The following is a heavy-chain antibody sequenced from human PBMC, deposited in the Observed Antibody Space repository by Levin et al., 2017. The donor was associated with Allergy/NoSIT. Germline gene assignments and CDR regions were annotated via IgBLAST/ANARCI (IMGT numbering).Heavy chain of an antibody. D-gene: IGHD6-19*01. J-gene: IGHJ4*02. CDR3: AKVASSGWGEDFDY. CDR2: ISYDGSNK. V-gene: IGHV3-30*18. CDR1: GFTFSSYG. Sequence: GGSLRLSCAASGFTFSSYGMHWVRQAPGKGLEWVAVISYDGSNKYYADSVKGRFTISRDNSKNTLYLQMNSLRAEDTAVYYCAKVASSGWGEDFDYWGQGTLVTVSS.